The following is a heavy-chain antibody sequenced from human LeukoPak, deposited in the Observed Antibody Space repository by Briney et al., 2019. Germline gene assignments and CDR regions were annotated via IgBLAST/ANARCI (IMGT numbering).Heavy chain of an antibody. D-gene: IGHD3-10*01. V-gene: IGHV3-15*01. CDR3: TTYTMVRGVIVSY. Sequence: GGSLRLSCAASGFTFSNAWMSWVRQAPGKGREWVGRIKSKTDGGTTDYAAPVKGRFTISRDDSKNTLYLQMNSLKTEDTAVYYCTTYTMVRGVIVSYWGQGTLVTVSS. CDR2: IKSKTDGGTT. CDR1: GFTFSNAW. J-gene: IGHJ4*02.